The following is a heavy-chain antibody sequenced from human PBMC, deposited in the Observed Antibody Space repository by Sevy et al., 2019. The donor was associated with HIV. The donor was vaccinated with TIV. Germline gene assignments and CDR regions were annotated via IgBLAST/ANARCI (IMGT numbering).Heavy chain of an antibody. J-gene: IGHJ5*02. CDR1: GFTFSSYA. CDR3: ASGIAAAGTMGWFDP. Sequence: GGSLRLSCAASGFTFSSYAMSWVRQAPGKGLEWVSAISGSGGSTYYADSVKGRFTISRDNSKNTLYLQMNSLRAEDTAVYYCASGIAAAGTMGWFDPRGQGTLVTVSS. CDR2: ISGSGGST. D-gene: IGHD6-13*01. V-gene: IGHV3-23*01.